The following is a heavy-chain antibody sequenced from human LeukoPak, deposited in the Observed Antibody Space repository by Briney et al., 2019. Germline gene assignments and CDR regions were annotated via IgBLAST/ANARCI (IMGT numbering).Heavy chain of an antibody. Sequence: SETLSLTCTVSGGSISSYYWSWIRQPAGKGLEWIGRIYTSGSTNYNPSLKSRVTMSVDTSKNQFSLKLSSVTAADTAVYYCARYGSGSYYNPGDWFDPWGQGTLVTVSS. CDR1: GGSISSYY. V-gene: IGHV4-4*07. D-gene: IGHD3-10*01. CDR2: IYTSGST. CDR3: ARYGSGSYYNPGDWFDP. J-gene: IGHJ5*02.